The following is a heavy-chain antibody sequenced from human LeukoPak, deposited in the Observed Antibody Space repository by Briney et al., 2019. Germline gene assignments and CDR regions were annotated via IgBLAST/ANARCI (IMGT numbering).Heavy chain of an antibody. D-gene: IGHD3-3*01. Sequence: SETLSLTCTVSGGSISSSSYYWGWIRQPPGKGLEWIGSIYYSGSTYYNPSLKSRVTISVDTSKNQFSLKLSSVTAADTAVYYCARHDPRPYYDFWSGSDRGAFDIWGQGTMVTVSS. CDR3: ARHDPRPYYDFWSGSDRGAFDI. J-gene: IGHJ3*02. CDR1: GGSISSSSYY. CDR2: IYYSGST. V-gene: IGHV4-39*01.